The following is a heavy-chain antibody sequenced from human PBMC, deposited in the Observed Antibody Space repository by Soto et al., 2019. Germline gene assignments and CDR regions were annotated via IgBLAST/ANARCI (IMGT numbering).Heavy chain of an antibody. Sequence: GGSLRLSCAAYGFTFSSYAMSWVRQAPGKGLEWVSAISGSGGSTYYADSVKGRFTISRDNSKNTLYLQMNSLRAEDTAVYYCAKEKAVANYYYYMDVWGKGTTVTVSS. D-gene: IGHD6-19*01. J-gene: IGHJ6*03. CDR3: AKEKAVANYYYYMDV. CDR1: GFTFSSYA. CDR2: ISGSGGST. V-gene: IGHV3-23*01.